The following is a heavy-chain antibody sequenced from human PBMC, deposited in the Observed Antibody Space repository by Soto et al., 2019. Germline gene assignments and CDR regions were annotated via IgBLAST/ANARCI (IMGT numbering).Heavy chain of an antibody. Sequence: PGGSLRLSCAASGFTFSSYSMNWVRQAPGKGLEWVGRIRSKANSYATAYAASVKGRFTISRDDSKNTAYLQMNSLKTEDTAVYYCTRLRYSDPWGQGTLVTVSS. J-gene: IGHJ5*02. D-gene: IGHD3-9*01. CDR1: GFTFSSYS. V-gene: IGHV3-73*01. CDR3: TRLRYSDP. CDR2: IRSKANSYAT.